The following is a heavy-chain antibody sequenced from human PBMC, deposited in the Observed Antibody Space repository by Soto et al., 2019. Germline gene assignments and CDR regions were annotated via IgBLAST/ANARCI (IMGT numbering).Heavy chain of an antibody. D-gene: IGHD3-16*02. CDR3: AREVLSVDVWGSYRIGYFDY. J-gene: IGHJ4*02. CDR2: IYTSGST. Sequence: SETLSLTCTVSGGSISSYYCSWIRQPAGKGLEWIGRIYTSGSTNYNPSLKSRVTMSVDTSKNQFSLKLSSVTAADTAVYYCAREVLSVDVWGSYRIGYFDYWGQGTLVTVSS. CDR1: GGSISSYY. V-gene: IGHV4-4*07.